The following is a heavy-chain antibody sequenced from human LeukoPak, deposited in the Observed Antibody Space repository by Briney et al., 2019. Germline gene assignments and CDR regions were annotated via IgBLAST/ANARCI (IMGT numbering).Heavy chain of an antibody. CDR2: INPNSGGT. Sequence: ASVKVSCKASGYTFTGYYMHWVRQAPGQGLEWMGWINPNSGGTNYAQKFQGRVTMTRDTSISTAYMELSRLRSDDTAVYYCASADGYNSSGFDYWGQGTLVTVSS. J-gene: IGHJ4*02. CDR1: GYTFTGYY. D-gene: IGHD5-24*01. CDR3: ASADGYNSSGFDY. V-gene: IGHV1-2*02.